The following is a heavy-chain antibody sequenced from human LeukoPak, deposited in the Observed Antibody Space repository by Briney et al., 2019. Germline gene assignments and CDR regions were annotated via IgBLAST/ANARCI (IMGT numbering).Heavy chain of an antibody. CDR2: ISSSSSYI. CDR1: GFTFSNAW. CDR3: ARDLNFDY. J-gene: IGHJ4*02. V-gene: IGHV3-21*01. Sequence: GGSLRLSCAASGFTFSNAWMSWVRQAPGKGLEWVSSISSSSSYIFYADSVKGRFTISRDNAKNSLSLQMNSLRAEDTAVYYCARDLNFDYWGQGTLVTVSS.